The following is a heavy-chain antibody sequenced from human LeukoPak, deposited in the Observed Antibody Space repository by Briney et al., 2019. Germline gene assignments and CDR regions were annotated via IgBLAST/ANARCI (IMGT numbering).Heavy chain of an antibody. CDR2: TYYRSKWYN. CDR1: GDSVSSNSAA. CDR3: ARGTGVRGVINYYYGMDV. J-gene: IGHJ6*02. Sequence: SQTLSLTCAISGDSVSSNSAAWNWIRQSPSRGLEWLGRTYYRSKWYNDYAVSVKSRITINPDTSKNQFSLQLNSVTPEDTAVYYCARGTGVRGVINYYYGMDVWSQGTTVTVSS. D-gene: IGHD3-10*01. V-gene: IGHV6-1*01.